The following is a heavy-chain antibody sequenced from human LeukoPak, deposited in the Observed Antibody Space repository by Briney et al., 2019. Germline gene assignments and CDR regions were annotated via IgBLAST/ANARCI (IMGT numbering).Heavy chain of an antibody. V-gene: IGHV3-21*01. Sequence: PGGSLRLSCAASGFTFSSYAMSWVRQAPGKGLEWVSSISSSSTYIYYADSVKGRFTISRDDAKNSLYLQMNSLRAEDTAVYYCARDHEQVVQLDAFDIWGQGTMVTVPS. CDR2: ISSSSTYI. D-gene: IGHD1-1*01. CDR3: ARDHEQVVQLDAFDI. J-gene: IGHJ3*02. CDR1: GFTFSSYA.